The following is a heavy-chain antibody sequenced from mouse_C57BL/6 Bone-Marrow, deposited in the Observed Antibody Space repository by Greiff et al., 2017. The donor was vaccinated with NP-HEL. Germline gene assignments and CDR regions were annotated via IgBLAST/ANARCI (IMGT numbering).Heavy chain of an antibody. CDR1: GYTFTGYW. V-gene: IGHV1-9*01. Sequence: QVQLQQSGAELMKPGASVKLSCKATGYTFTGYWIEWVKQRPGHGLEWIGEILPGSGSTNYNEKFKGKATFTADTSSNTAYMQLSSLTTDDSAIYDSAKRHDDYPFAYWGQGTLVTVSA. CDR2: ILPGSGST. D-gene: IGHD2-4*01. J-gene: IGHJ3*01. CDR3: AKRHDDYPFAY.